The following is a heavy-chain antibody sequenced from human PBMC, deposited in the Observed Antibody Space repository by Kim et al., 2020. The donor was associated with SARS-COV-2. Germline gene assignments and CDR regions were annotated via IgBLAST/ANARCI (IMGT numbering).Heavy chain of an antibody. CDR2: IIPILGIA. V-gene: IGHV1-69*04. CDR1: GGTFSSYA. D-gene: IGHD3-3*01. Sequence: SVKVSCEASGGTFSSYAISWVRQAPGQGLEWMGRIIPILGIANYAQKFQGRVTITADKSTSTAYMELSSLRSEDTAVYYCARAWISITILAGQYGMDVWGQGTTVTVSS. CDR3: ARAWISITILAGQYGMDV. J-gene: IGHJ6*02.